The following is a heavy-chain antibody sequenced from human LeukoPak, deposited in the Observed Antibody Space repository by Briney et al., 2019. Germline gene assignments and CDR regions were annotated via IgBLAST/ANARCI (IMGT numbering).Heavy chain of an antibody. J-gene: IGHJ3*01. CDR3: AKAKVEMTTVTSAFDV. D-gene: IGHD4-11*01. V-gene: IGHV1-46*01. CDR2: INPSGGST. CDR1: GYTFTSYY. Sequence: ASVKVSCKASGYTFTSYYMHWVRQAPGQGLEWMGIINPSGGSTSYAQKFQGRVTITTDESTSTTYMELSRLRSEDTAVYFCAKAKVEMTTVTSAFDVWGRGTLVTVSA.